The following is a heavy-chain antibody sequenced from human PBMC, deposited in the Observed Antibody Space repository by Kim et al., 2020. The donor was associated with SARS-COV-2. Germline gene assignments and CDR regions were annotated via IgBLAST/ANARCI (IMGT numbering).Heavy chain of an antibody. D-gene: IGHD3-10*01. Sequence: SETLSLTCTVSGGSISSYYWSWIRQPPGKGLEWIGYIYYSGSTNYNPSLKSRVTISVDTSKNQFSLKLSSVTAADTAVYYCARHELLWFGEGWFDPWGQGTLVTVSS. V-gene: IGHV4-59*08. CDR1: GGSISSYY. CDR3: ARHELLWFGEGWFDP. CDR2: IYYSGST. J-gene: IGHJ5*02.